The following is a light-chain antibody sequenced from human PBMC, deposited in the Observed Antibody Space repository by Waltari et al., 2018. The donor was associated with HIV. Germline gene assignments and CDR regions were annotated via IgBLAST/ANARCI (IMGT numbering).Light chain of an antibody. V-gene: IGKV3-20*01. Sequence: EIVLTQSPGTLSLSPGERATLSCRASQSVSSSYLAWYQQKPGQAPSLLIYGASSRATGIPDRFSGSGSGTDFTLTINRREPEDCAVYYWQQDGSSPPYSFGQGTKLEIK. J-gene: IGKJ2*03. CDR1: QSVSSSY. CDR2: GAS. CDR3: QQDGSSPPYS.